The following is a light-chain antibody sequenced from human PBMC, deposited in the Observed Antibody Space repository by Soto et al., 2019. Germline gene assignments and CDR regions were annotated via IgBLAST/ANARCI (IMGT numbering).Light chain of an antibody. Sequence: QSVLTQPPSVSGAPGQRVTIFCTGSSSNIGAGYDVHWYQQFPGTAPKLLIYGNYNRPSGVPDRFSGSKSGTSASLAITGLQAEAEDEDDCQSYDSSRSGSSVFGGGTKVTVL. V-gene: IGLV1-40*01. CDR1: SSNIGAGYD. J-gene: IGLJ2*01. CDR3: QSYDSSRSGSSV. CDR2: GNY.